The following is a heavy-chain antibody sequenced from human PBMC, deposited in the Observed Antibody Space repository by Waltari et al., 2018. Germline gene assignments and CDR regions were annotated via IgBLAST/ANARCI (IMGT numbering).Heavy chain of an antibody. CDR3: AKVASGSSGYYVGFDY. V-gene: IGHV3-23*04. CDR1: GFTFSSYA. D-gene: IGHD3-22*01. Sequence: EVQLVESGGGLVQPGGSLRLSCAASGFTFSSYAMSWVRQAPGKGLELVSAISGSGGSTYYADSVKGRFTISRDNSKNTLYLQMNSLRAEDTAVYYCAKVASGSSGYYVGFDYWGQGTLVTVSS. CDR2: ISGSGGST. J-gene: IGHJ4*02.